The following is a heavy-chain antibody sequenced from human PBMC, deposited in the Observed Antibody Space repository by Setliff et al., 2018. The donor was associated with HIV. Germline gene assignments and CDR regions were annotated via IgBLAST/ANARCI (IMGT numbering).Heavy chain of an antibody. D-gene: IGHD3-9*01. Sequence: SETLSLTCTVPGGSISVHYWSWLRQPPGKGLEWIGYMYASGSTDYNPSLKSRVTISVDTSKNQFSLKLSSVTAADTAVYYCARQATYYDILTGYYGYPYYYMDVWGKGTTVTVSS. J-gene: IGHJ6*03. CDR3: ARQATYYDILTGYYGYPYYYMDV. V-gene: IGHV4-59*08. CDR1: GGSISVHY. CDR2: MYASGST.